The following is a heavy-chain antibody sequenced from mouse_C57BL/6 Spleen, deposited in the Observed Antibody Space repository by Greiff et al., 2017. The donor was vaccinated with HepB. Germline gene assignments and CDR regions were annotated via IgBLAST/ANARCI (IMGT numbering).Heavy chain of an antibody. CDR3: AGYGVAGNAMDY. Sequence: EVQLQQSGAELVKPGASVKLSCTASGFNIKDYYMHWVKQRTEQGLEWIGRLDPEDGETKYDPQFQGKATITADTSSNTAYLQLRSLTSEDTAVYYCAGYGVAGNAMDYWSQGTSVTVSS. CDR1: GFNIKDYY. CDR2: LDPEDGET. D-gene: IGHD1-1*02. V-gene: IGHV14-2*01. J-gene: IGHJ4*01.